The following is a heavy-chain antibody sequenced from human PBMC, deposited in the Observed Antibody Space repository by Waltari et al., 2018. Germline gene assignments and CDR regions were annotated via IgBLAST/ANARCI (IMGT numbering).Heavy chain of an antibody. CDR3: SRAACTTFCPGWFDP. V-gene: IGHV3-74*03. Sequence: EVQLVESGGGLVEPGGSLRLSCTASDFTFTDYWMHWVRQAPGKGLEGLSNMRPNAGDTQYADSVQGRFTVSRDNAKNTLYLQMINLKAEDTAVYYCSRAACTTFCPGWFDPWGQGTLVTVSS. CDR2: MRPNAGDT. CDR1: DFTFTDYW. J-gene: IGHJ5*02. D-gene: IGHD2-8*01.